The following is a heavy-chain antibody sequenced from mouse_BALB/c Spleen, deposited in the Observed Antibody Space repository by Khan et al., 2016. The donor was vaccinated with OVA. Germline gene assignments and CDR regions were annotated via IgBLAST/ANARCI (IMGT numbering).Heavy chain of an antibody. D-gene: IGHD1-1*01. J-gene: IGHJ2*01. Sequence: QEVQSGPELKKPGETVKISCKASGYTFTNYGMNWMKQAPGKGLKWMGWINTYTGEPTYADDFKGRFAFSLETSASTAYLQINNLKNEDMATYFCARFRDYYGSSSYYFDYWGRGTTLTVSS. V-gene: IGHV9-1*02. CDR3: ARFRDYYGSSSYYFDY. CDR1: GYTFTNYG. CDR2: INTYTGEP.